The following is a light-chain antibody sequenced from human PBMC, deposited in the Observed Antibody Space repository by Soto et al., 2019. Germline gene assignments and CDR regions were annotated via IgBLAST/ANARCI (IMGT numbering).Light chain of an antibody. Sequence: QSVLTQPASVSGSPGQSITISCTGTSSDVGSYNLVSWYQQHPGKAPKLMIYEGSKRPSGVSNRFSGSKSGNTASLTISGLQSEDAADYYCCSYAGSSTAVFGGGTQLTVL. CDR1: SSDVGSYNL. CDR3: CSYAGSSTAV. CDR2: EGS. J-gene: IGLJ7*01. V-gene: IGLV2-23*01.